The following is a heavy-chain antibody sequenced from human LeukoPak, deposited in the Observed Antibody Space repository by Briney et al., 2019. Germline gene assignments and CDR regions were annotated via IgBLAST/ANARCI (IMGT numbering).Heavy chain of an antibody. CDR2: ISAYNGNT. D-gene: IGHD3-9*01. Sequence: ASVNVSCKASGYTFTSYDVNWVRQATGQGLEWMGWISAYNGNTNYAQKLQGRVTMTTDTSTSTAYMELRSLRSDDTAVYYCAAGFDWLALDYWGQGTLVTVSS. CDR3: AAGFDWLALDY. CDR1: GYTFTSYD. J-gene: IGHJ4*02. V-gene: IGHV1-18*01.